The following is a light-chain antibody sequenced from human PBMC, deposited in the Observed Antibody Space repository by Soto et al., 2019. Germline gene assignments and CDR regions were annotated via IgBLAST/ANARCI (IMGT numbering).Light chain of an antibody. J-gene: IGKJ1*01. CDR2: KAS. CDR1: QSISSW. Sequence: DIPMTQSPSTLSASVGDRVTITCRASQSISSWLAWYQQKPGKAPKLLIYKASSLESGVPSRFSGSGPGTEFTLTISSLQPDDFATYYCQQYNSYPWTFGQGTKVEIK. CDR3: QQYNSYPWT. V-gene: IGKV1-5*03.